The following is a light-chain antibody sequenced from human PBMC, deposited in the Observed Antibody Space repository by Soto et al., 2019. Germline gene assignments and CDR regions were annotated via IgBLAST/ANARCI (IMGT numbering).Light chain of an antibody. CDR1: HSVSTS. CDR3: QQYIHGYT. J-gene: IGKJ2*01. CDR2: SAS. V-gene: IGKV3-15*01. Sequence: EVVMTQSPATLSVFPGERVTLSCRVSHSVSTSLAWYQQKPGQAPRLLIYSASTRATDIPARFSGSGSGTEFTLTINSLESEDFAVYYCQQYIHGYTFGQGTKLEIK.